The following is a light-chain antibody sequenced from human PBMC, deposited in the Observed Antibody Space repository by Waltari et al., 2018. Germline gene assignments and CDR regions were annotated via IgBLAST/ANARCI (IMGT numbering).Light chain of an antibody. CDR1: QSLLWSFNNNNY. Sequence: DIVMTQSTDSLAVSLGERATINCKSSQSLLWSFNNNNYLAWYQQKPGQPPKLLIHWASTRESGVPDRFSGSGSGADFTLTISSLQAEDVAGYYCQQYYSTPPTFGQGTKLEIK. J-gene: IGKJ2*01. V-gene: IGKV4-1*01. CDR3: QQYYSTPPT. CDR2: WAS.